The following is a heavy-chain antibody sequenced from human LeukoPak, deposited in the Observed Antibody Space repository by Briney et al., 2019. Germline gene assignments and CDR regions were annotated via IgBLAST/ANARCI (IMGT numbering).Heavy chain of an antibody. CDR2: IGYDGRFK. D-gene: IGHD3-10*01. CDR1: GFTFNNYP. V-gene: IGHV3-30*04. Sequence: SGGSLRLSCATSGFTFNNYPMHWVHQAPGKGLEWVAVIGYDGRFKFHSDSVKGRFTISRDDSKNTLYLQMNSLRPEDTALYYCARDPKTGSPDYFGYRGQGTLVTVST. CDR3: ARDPKTGSPDYFGY. J-gene: IGHJ4*02.